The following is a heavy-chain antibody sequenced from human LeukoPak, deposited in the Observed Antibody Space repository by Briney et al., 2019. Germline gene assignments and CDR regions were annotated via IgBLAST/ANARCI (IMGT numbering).Heavy chain of an antibody. V-gene: IGHV3-23*03. CDR3: ARMYSGSFMDY. Sequence: GGSLRLSCEASGFTFSSYAMSWVRQAPGKGLEWVSVIYSGGSTYYADSVKGRFTISRDNSKNTLYLQMNSLRAEDTAVYYCARMYSGSFMDYWGQGTLVTVSS. CDR2: IYSGGST. J-gene: IGHJ4*02. D-gene: IGHD1-26*01. CDR1: GFTFSSYA.